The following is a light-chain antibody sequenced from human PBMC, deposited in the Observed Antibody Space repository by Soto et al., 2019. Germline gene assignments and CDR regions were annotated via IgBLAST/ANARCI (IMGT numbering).Light chain of an antibody. CDR3: YSYAGENLYV. CDR1: SSDVGSYNL. Sequence: QSVLTQPASVSASPGQSITIPRTGTSSDVGSYNLVSWFQQHPGKVPKLLIYERTKRPSGLSDRFSGSKSGTTASLTISGLQAEDEAHYYCYSYAGENLYVFGTGTKVTVL. V-gene: IGLV2-23*01. CDR2: ERT. J-gene: IGLJ1*01.